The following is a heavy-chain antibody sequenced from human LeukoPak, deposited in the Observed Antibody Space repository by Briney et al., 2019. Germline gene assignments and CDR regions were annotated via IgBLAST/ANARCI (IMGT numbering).Heavy chain of an antibody. CDR1: GFTFSSYS. D-gene: IGHD1-26*01. CDR2: ISSSSSYI. V-gene: IGHV3-21*01. Sequence: GGSLRLSCAASGFTFSSYSMNWVRQAPGKGLEWVSSISSSSSYIYYADSVKGRFTISRDNAKNSLYLQMNSLRAEDTAVYHCARDASYSGTSLQGYNWFDPWGQGTLVTVSS. J-gene: IGHJ5*02. CDR3: ARDASYSGTSLQGYNWFDP.